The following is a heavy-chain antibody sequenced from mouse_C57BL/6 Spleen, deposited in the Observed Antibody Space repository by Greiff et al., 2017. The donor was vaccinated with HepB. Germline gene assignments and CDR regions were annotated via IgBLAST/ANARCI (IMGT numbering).Heavy chain of an antibody. J-gene: IGHJ3*01. CDR2: INPSTGGT. V-gene: IGHV1-42*01. Sequence: EVQLQQSGPELVKPGASVKISCKASGYSFTGYYMNWVKQSPEKSLEWIGEINPSTGGTNYNQKFKTKATLTVDKSSSTAYMQLKSLTSEDSAVYYCASLDSSGYVAWFADWGQETLVTVAA. D-gene: IGHD3-2*02. CDR1: GYSFTGYY. CDR3: ASLDSSGYVAWFAD.